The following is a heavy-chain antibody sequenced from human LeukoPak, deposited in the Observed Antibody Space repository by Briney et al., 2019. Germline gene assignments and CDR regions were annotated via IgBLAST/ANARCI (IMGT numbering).Heavy chain of an antibody. Sequence: PPETLSLTCTVSGGSMNIYYWSWIRHPQRDGMECIGYIYYSVSTYYNPSLKTRVTISVATSKNQLSLTLAPVTAADTAVYYCASRAGIGQAYFDYWGQGTLVTVSS. CDR2: IYYSVST. CDR3: ASRAGIGQAYFDY. V-gene: IGHV4-59*08. J-gene: IGHJ4*02. CDR1: GGSMNIYY.